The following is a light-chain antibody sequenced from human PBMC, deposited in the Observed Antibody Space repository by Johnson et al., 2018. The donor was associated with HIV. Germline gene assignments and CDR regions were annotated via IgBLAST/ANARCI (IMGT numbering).Light chain of an antibody. CDR1: SSHIGNNY. Sequence: QSVLSQPPSVSAAPGQKVTISCSGSSSHIGNNYVSWYQQLPGTAPRLLIYDNNKRPSGMPDRLSGSKSGTSATLAITGLQTGDEADYYCGTWDRILSPYDVGTGTTVTFL. CDR3: GTWDRILSPYD. CDR2: DNN. V-gene: IGLV1-51*01. J-gene: IGLJ1*01.